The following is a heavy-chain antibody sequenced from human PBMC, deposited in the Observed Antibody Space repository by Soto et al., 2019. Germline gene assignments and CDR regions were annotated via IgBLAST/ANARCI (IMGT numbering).Heavy chain of an antibody. CDR1: GFSLSTIGVG. J-gene: IGHJ6*02. CDR2: IYWDDDK. D-gene: IGHD2-21*02. V-gene: IGHV2-5*02. Sequence: QITLKESGPPLVKPTQTLTLTCTFSGFSLSTIGVGVGWIRQPPGKALEWLALIYWDDDKRYSPSLKSRLTVTKDTSKNQLVLTMTNMDPVDKATYYCVQSRCGGDCLQSYSSNSYYGLDVWGQGTTVTVSS. CDR3: VQSRCGGDCLQSYSSNSYYGLDV.